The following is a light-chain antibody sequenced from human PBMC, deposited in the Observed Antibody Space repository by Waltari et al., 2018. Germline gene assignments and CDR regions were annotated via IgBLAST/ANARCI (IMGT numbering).Light chain of an antibody. CDR2: TNN. Sequence: QSVLTQPPSASGTPGQGVTISCTGSSSNIGGNTVSWYQQLPGTAPKLLIYTNNQRPSVVPDRFSGAKSGTSGSLAISGLQSEDEAHYCCAAWDDSLNGRVFGGGTKVTVL. J-gene: IGLJ3*02. CDR1: SSNIGGNT. CDR3: AAWDDSLNGRV. V-gene: IGLV1-44*01.